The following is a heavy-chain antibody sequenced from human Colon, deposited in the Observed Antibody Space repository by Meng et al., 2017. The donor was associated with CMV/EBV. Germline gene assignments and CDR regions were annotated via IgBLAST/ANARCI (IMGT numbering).Heavy chain of an antibody. J-gene: IGHJ4*02. CDR2: IFYSGST. Sequence: VSGSSIRIRGYSWSWLRQPPGKGLEWIGYIFYSGSTYYNPSLQSRVTISLDKSQNQFSLKLKSVTAADTAVYYCAREKGYFFDFWGQGTLVTVSS. V-gene: IGHV4-30-2*01. CDR3: AREKGYFFDF. CDR1: GSSIRIRGYS.